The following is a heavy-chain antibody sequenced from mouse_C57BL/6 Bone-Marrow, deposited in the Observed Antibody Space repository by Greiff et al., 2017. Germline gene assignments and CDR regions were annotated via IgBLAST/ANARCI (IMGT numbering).Heavy chain of an antibody. D-gene: IGHD2-5*01. Sequence: QVQLKESGPELVKPGASVKLSCKASGYTFTSYDINWVKQRPGQGLEWIGWIYPRDGSTKYNEKFKGKATLTVDTSSSTAYMELHSLTSEDSAVYFCARVPYSNYWYFDVWGTGTTVTVSS. V-gene: IGHV1-85*01. J-gene: IGHJ1*03. CDR3: ARVPYSNYWYFDV. CDR2: IYPRDGST. CDR1: GYTFTSYD.